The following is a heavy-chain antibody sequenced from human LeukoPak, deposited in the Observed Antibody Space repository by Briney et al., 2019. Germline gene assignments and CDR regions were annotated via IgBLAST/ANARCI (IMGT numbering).Heavy chain of an antibody. CDR2: ISGSGGSA. CDR1: GFTFSSYG. D-gene: IGHD3-3*01. CDR3: AKHYDFWSGYADY. Sequence: GGTLRLSCAASGFTFSSYGMSWVRQAPGKGLEWVPAISGSGGSAYYADSVKGRFTISRDNSKNTLYLQMNSLRAEDTAVYYCAKHYDFWSGYADYWGQGTLVTVSS. J-gene: IGHJ4*02. V-gene: IGHV3-23*01.